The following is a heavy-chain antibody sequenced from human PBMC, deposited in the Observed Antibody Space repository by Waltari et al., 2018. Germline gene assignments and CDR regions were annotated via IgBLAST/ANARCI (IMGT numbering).Heavy chain of an antibody. Sequence: QVQLVQSGAEVKKPGSSVKVSCKASGGTFSSYAISWVRQAPAQGLEWMGGIIPIFGTANYAQKFQGRVTITADESTSTAYMELSSLRSEDTAVYYCARGHQGVVRFLEWLLVYWGQGTLVTVSS. CDR3: ARGHQGVVRFLEWLLVY. CDR2: IIPIFGTA. D-gene: IGHD3-3*01. CDR1: GGTFSSYA. J-gene: IGHJ4*02. V-gene: IGHV1-69*01.